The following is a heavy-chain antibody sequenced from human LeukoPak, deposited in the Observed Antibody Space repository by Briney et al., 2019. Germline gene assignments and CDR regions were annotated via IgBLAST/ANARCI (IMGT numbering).Heavy chain of an antibody. Sequence: SETLSLTCTVSGGSISSSSYYWGWIRQPPGKGLEWIGYISYIGSTNYNPSLKSRVTISIDTSKNQFSLKLSSVTAADTAVYYCARGGRWLTFDYWGQGTLVTVSS. V-gene: IGHV4-61*05. D-gene: IGHD5-24*01. J-gene: IGHJ4*02. CDR3: ARGGRWLTFDY. CDR1: GGSISSSSYY. CDR2: ISYIGST.